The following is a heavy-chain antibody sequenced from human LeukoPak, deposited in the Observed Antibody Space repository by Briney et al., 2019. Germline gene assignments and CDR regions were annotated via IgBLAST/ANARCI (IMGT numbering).Heavy chain of an antibody. D-gene: IGHD2-15*01. CDR2: IWSDGSNK. V-gene: IGHV3-33*01. Sequence: PGGSLRLSCAASGFTFSNSGMHWVRQAQGKGLEWVAVIWSDGSNKYYADSVKGRFTISRDNSKNTLYLQMNSLRAEDTAVYYCARDLGSSPFDYWGQGTLVTVSS. CDR3: ARDLGSSPFDY. J-gene: IGHJ4*02. CDR1: GFTFSNSG.